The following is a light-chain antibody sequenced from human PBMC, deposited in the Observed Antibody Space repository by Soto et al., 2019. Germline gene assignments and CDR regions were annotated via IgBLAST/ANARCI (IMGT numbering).Light chain of an antibody. Sequence: QSALTQPASVSGSPGQSITISCTGTSSDVGSYNYVSWYQQHPGKVPKVMIYDVTNRPSGVSDRFSGSKSGNTASLTISGLQAEDEADYYCTSYTTGSTVIFGGGTKLTVL. V-gene: IGLV2-14*03. J-gene: IGLJ2*01. CDR2: DVT. CDR1: SSDVGSYNY. CDR3: TSYTTGSTVI.